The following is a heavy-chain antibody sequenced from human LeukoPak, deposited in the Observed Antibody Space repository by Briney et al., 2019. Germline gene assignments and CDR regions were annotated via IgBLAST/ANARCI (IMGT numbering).Heavy chain of an antibody. CDR1: GGSLSTYY. V-gene: IGHV4-59*01. D-gene: IGHD5-12*01. CDR2: IFYGGNS. Sequence: SETLSLTCTVSGGSLSTYYWNWIRQPPGKGLEWIGYIFYGGNSNCNPSLKSRVTMSVDRSKNQFSLNLTSVTAADTAVYYCARDRHSGYDYWGQGTLVTVSS. J-gene: IGHJ4*02. CDR3: ARDRHSGYDY.